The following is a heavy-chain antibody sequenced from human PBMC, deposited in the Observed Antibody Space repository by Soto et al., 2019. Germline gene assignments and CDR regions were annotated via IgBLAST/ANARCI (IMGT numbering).Heavy chain of an antibody. Sequence: SETLCLTCTVSGGSISSYYWSWIRQPPGKGLEWIGYIYYYGSTNYNPSLKSRVTISVDTSKNQFSLKLSSVTAADTAVYYCASSNIAAAGFYYYGMDVWGRGTTVTVSS. CDR1: GGSISSYY. CDR3: ASSNIAAAGFYYYGMDV. CDR2: IYYYGST. J-gene: IGHJ6*02. V-gene: IGHV4-59*01. D-gene: IGHD6-13*01.